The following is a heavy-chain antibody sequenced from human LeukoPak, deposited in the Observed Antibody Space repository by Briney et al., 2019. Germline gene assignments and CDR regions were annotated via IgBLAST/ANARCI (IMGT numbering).Heavy chain of an antibody. J-gene: IGHJ4*02. D-gene: IGHD2-2*01. V-gene: IGHV3-30-3*01. CDR1: GFTFSSYA. Sequence: GRSLRLSCAASGFTFSSYAIHWVRQAPGKGLECVAVISYDGSNKYYADSVKGRFTIARDNAKNTLYLQMNSLRAEDTAVYYCARDLTNRGVVPAAPMVYWGQGTLVTVSS. CDR2: ISYDGSNK. CDR3: ARDLTNRGVVPAAPMVY.